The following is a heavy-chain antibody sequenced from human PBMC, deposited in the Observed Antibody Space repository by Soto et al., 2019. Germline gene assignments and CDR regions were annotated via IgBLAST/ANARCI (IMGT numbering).Heavy chain of an antibody. Sequence: GGSLRLSCAASGFTFSSYSMNWVRQAPGKGLEWVSSISSSSSYIYYADSVKGRFTISRDNAKNSLYLQMNSLRAEDTAVYYCARDRYYDSSGSPIGFDIWGQGTMVTVSS. D-gene: IGHD3-22*01. V-gene: IGHV3-21*01. CDR2: ISSSSSYI. J-gene: IGHJ3*02. CDR3: ARDRYYDSSGSPIGFDI. CDR1: GFTFSSYS.